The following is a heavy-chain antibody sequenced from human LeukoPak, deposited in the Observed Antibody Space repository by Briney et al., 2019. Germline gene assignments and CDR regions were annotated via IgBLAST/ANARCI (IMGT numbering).Heavy chain of an antibody. CDR3: AKSSGDCIPDYYYYAMDV. D-gene: IGHD2-21*02. CDR2: ISGSGGST. V-gene: IGHV3-23*01. J-gene: IGHJ6*02. Sequence: GGSLRLSCAASGFTFRNYAMSWVRQAPGKGLEWVSTISGSGGSTYQADSVKGRFTTSRDNSQNTVYLQMNSLRVEDTAVYYCAKSSGDCIPDYYYYAMDVWGQGTTVTVSS. CDR1: GFTFRNYA.